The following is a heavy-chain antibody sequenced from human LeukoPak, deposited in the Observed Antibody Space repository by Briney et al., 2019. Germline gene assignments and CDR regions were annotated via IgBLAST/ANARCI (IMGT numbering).Heavy chain of an antibody. J-gene: IGHJ4*02. V-gene: IGHV3-23*01. D-gene: IGHD6-19*01. CDR1: GFTFSSYA. Sequence: GSLRLSCAASGFTFSSYAMSWVRQAPGKGLEWVSAISGSGGSTYYADSVKGRFTISRDNSKNTLYLQMNSLRAEDTAVYYCAKDSRWQWLIDYWGQGTLVTVSS. CDR3: AKDSRWQWLIDY. CDR2: ISGSGGST.